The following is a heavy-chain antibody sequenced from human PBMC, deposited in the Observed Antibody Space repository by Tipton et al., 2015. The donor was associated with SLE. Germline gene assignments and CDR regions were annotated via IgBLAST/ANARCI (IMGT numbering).Heavy chain of an antibody. V-gene: IGHV4-39*07. CDR3: ARGVLRPFYY. J-gene: IGHJ4*02. D-gene: IGHD1-1*01. Sequence: TLSLTCTVSTGSISSSRYCWGWIRQPPGKGLEWIGEINHSGSTNYNPSLKSRVTISVDTSKNQFSLKLSSVTAADTAVYYCARGVLRPFYYWGQGTLVTVSS. CDR1: TGSISSSRYC. CDR2: INHSGST.